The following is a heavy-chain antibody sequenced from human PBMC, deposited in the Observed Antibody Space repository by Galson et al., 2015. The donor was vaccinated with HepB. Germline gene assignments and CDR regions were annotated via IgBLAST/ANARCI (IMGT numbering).Heavy chain of an antibody. Sequence: SLRLSCAASGVTFSSYGMQGGRQAPGKGLEWVAVIGYEGSKKYYADSVKGRFTISRDNSKNTLYLQMNSLRAEDTAVYYFAQDPREYSDSSCSEGDYWGQGTLVTVSS. D-gene: IGHD3-22*01. CDR1: GVTFSSYG. J-gene: IGHJ4*02. CDR3: AQDPREYSDSSCSEGDY. CDR2: IGYEGSKK. V-gene: IGHV3-30*02.